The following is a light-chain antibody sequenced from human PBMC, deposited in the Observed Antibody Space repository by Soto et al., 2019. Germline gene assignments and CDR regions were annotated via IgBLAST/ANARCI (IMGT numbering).Light chain of an antibody. V-gene: IGKV3-20*01. CDR2: GAS. CDR3: QQYGSSRS. Sequence: EIVLTQSPGTLSLYPGERATLSCSASQSVSSSYLAWYQQKPGQAPRLLIYGASSRATGIPDRFSGSGSGTDFTLTISRLEPEDFAVYYCQQYGSSRSFGGGTKVDI. CDR1: QSVSSSY. J-gene: IGKJ4*01.